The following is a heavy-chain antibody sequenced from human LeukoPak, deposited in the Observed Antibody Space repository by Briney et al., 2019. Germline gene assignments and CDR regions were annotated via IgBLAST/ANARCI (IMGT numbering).Heavy chain of an antibody. V-gene: IGHV3-21*01. CDR2: ISVSGAYI. D-gene: IGHD1-26*01. CDR1: GFTFSSYT. Sequence: GGSLRLSCAASGFTFSSYTMNWVRQAPGKGLEWVSSISVSGAYIYYADSVKGRFTIFRDNAKNSLYLQMNSLRAEDTAVYYCARDPDMGATTTLVYWGQGTLVTVSS. CDR3: ARDPDMGATTTLVY. J-gene: IGHJ4*02.